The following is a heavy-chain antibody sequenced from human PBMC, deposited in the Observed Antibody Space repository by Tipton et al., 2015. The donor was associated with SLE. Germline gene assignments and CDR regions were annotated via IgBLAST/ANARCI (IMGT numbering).Heavy chain of an antibody. J-gene: IGHJ4*02. CDR2: VSNNGNSQ. Sequence: SLRLSCEASGFSFSTYNMHWVRQAPDKGLEWVARVSNNGNSQHYADSVRGRFAIFRDNPKNTIYLQMNSLRLEDTAVYYCVRDDGQPGDSWGPGTLVTVSS. D-gene: IGHD3-10*01. V-gene: IGHV3-30*01. CDR1: GFSFSTYN. CDR3: VRDDGQPGDS.